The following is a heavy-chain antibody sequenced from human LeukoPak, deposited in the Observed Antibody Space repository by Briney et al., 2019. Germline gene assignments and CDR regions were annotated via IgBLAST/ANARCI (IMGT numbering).Heavy chain of an antibody. CDR3: AKESDGSFDY. Sequence: PGGSLRLSCAASGFGFGSLYWVRQPPGKGLGWVTLISFDGNDKKYADSVKGRFTVSRDNSKNTLYLQMNSLRAEDTAVYYCAKESDGSFDYWGQGTLVTVSS. CDR1: GFGFGS. J-gene: IGHJ4*02. CDR2: ISFDGNDK. V-gene: IGHV3-30*18.